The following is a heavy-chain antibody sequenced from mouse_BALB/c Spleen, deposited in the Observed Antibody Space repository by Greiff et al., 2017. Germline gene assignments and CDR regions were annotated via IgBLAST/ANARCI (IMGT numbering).Heavy chain of an antibody. CDR3: ARGHYYGF. D-gene: IGHD1-2*01. CDR1: GFNIKDTY. J-gene: IGHJ2*01. CDR2: IDPENGNT. Sequence: VQLQQSGAELVKPGASVKLSCTASGFNIKDTYMHWVKQRPEQGLEWIGWIDPENGNTIYDPKFQGKASITADTSSNTAYLQLSSLTSEDTAVYYCARGHYYGFWGQGTTLTVSS. V-gene: IGHV14-3*02.